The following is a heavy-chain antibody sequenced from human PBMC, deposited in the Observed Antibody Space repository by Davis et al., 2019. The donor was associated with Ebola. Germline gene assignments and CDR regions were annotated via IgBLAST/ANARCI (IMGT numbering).Heavy chain of an antibody. Sequence: SETLSLTCTVSGDSITGFYWSWVRQPPGRGLEWVGYVSNTGYTNYSPSLKSRVVMSVDTSKNQFSLKLSSVTAPDTAVYYCARRRNTMVRGVNPDYGLDVWGQGTTVAVSS. CDR2: VSNTGYT. D-gene: IGHD3-10*01. CDR1: GDSITGFY. V-gene: IGHV4-59*08. CDR3: ARRRNTMVRGVNPDYGLDV. J-gene: IGHJ6*02.